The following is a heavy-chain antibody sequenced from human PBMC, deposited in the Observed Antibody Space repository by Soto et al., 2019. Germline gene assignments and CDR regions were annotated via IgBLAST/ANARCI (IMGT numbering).Heavy chain of an antibody. Sequence: QVQLVQSGAEVKKPGASVKVSCKASGYTFTSYDINWVRQATGQGLEWMGWMNPNSGNTGYAQKFQGRVTMTRNTSISTAYMVLSSLRYEATVVYYWARASKSRYSRRHAEYYYYYMDVWGKGTTVTVSS. D-gene: IGHD6-13*01. V-gene: IGHV1-8*01. J-gene: IGHJ6*03. CDR1: GYTFTSYD. CDR3: ARASKSRYSRRHAEYYYYYMDV. CDR2: MNPNSGNT.